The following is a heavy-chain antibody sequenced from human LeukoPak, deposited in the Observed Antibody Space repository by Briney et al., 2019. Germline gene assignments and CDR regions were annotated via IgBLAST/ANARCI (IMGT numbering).Heavy chain of an antibody. V-gene: IGHV3-11*06. CDR2: ISSSSSYT. CDR1: GFTFSDYY. D-gene: IGHD1-26*01. J-gene: IGHJ4*02. Sequence: NPGGSLRLSCAASGFTFSDYYMSWIRQAPGKGLEWVSYISSSSSYTNYADSVKGRFTISRDNAKNSLYLQMNSLRAEDTAVYYCAREGRVGATGGPFDYWGQGTLVTVSS. CDR3: AREGRVGATGGPFDY.